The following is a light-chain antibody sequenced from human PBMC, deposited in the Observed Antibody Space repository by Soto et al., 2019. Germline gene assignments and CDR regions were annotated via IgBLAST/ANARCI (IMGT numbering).Light chain of an antibody. Sequence: AIQLTQSPSSLSASVGDRVTITCRASQGISSALAWYQQKPGKAPKLLIYDASSLESGVPSRFSGSGSGTDFTLTISSLQPEDFATYYWQQFNSYPQRLTFGGGTKVEIK. CDR1: QGISSA. J-gene: IGKJ4*01. CDR2: DAS. CDR3: QQFNSYPQRLT. V-gene: IGKV1-13*02.